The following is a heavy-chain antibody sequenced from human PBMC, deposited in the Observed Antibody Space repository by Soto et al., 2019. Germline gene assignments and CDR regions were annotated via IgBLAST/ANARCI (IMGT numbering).Heavy chain of an antibody. J-gene: IGHJ4*02. CDR2: IYYTGGT. V-gene: IGHV4-30-4*01. CDR1: GDDINTDYY. CDR3: ARGVVGATAPDY. D-gene: IGHD1-26*01. Sequence: SETLSLTCTVSGDDINTDYYWSWIRQPPGRGLEWIGHIYYTGGTFENPSLKSRLTMSIDTSKNQFSLKLSSVTAADTSVYFCARGVVGATAPDYWGQGTLVTVSS.